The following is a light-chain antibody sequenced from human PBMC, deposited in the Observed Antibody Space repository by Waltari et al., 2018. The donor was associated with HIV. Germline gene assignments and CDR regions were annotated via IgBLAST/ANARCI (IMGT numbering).Light chain of an antibody. CDR3: QQRSSWPIT. J-gene: IGKJ5*01. CDR1: QSVRSY. CDR2: DTT. V-gene: IGKV3-11*01. Sequence: EIVLTQSPATLSLSPGERATLSCRASQSVRSYLAWYQQKPSQAPRLLIFDTTSRATGVPARFSGSGSATDFTLTISSLEPGDFGVYYCQQRSSWPITFGQGTRLEIK.